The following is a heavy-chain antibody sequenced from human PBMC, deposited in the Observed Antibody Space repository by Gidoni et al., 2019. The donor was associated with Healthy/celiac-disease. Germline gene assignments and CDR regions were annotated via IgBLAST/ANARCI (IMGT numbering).Heavy chain of an antibody. V-gene: IGHV3-15*01. CDR1: GFTLSNAC. Sequence: EVQLWESGRGLVKPVGSLRLSCAAPGFTLSNACRSWVRQDPGKGLEWVGRIKSKTDGGTTDYGAPVKGRFTISRDDSKNTLYLQMNSLKTEDTAVYYCTTDDYGDYAYSEYFQHWGQGTLVTVSS. D-gene: IGHD4-17*01. CDR2: IKSKTDGGTT. J-gene: IGHJ1*01. CDR3: TTDDYGDYAYSEYFQH.